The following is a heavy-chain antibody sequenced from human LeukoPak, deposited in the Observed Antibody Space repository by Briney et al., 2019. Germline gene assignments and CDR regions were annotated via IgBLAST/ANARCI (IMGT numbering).Heavy chain of an antibody. D-gene: IGHD2-2*02. CDR1: GGSMGSYY. CDR3: ASLGVCSSTSCYTGDY. J-gene: IGHJ4*02. V-gene: IGHV4-59*01. Sequence: SETLSLTCTVSGGSMGSYYWSWIRQPPGKGLQWIGSIHYSGSTNYNPSLKSRVTISVDTSKNQFSLKLSSVTAADTAVYYCASLGVCSSTSCYTGDYWGQGTLVTVSS. CDR2: IHYSGST.